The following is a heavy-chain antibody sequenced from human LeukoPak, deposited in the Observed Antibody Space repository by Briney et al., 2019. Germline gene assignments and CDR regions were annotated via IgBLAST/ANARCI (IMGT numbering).Heavy chain of an antibody. J-gene: IGHJ1*01. V-gene: IGHV3-23*01. D-gene: IGHD1-1*01. CDR3: AKDQVHYLY. CDR2: ISGSGGNI. CDR1: GFTFSSYS. Sequence: GGSLRLSCAASGFTFSSYSMNWVRQAPGKGLEWVSVISGSGGNIDYADSVKGRFTISRDNSKNTLFLQMNSLRAEDAAVYYCAKDQVHYLYWGQGTLVTVSS.